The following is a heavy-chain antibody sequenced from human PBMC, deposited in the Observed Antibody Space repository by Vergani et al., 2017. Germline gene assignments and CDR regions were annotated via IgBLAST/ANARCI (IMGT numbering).Heavy chain of an antibody. V-gene: IGHV3-15*07. J-gene: IGHJ6*02. CDR2: IKSTFDRGTT. Sequence: EVQLVESGGGFVKPGGSLRLSCVASGFSFRNVWMNWVRRTPGTGLEWVGRIKSTFDRGTTAYAAAVKGRFSISRDDSKNTLFLQMHGLKTEDLGVYSCTTDPGYGVYCSCYWLRDHRYYGMDVWGQGTTVTVSS. CDR3: TTDPGYGVYCSCYWLRDHRYYGMDV. D-gene: IGHD4-17*01. CDR1: GFSFRNVW.